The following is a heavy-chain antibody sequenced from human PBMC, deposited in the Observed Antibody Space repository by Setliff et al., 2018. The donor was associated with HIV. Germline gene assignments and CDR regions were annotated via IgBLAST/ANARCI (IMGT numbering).Heavy chain of an antibody. V-gene: IGHV1-3*01. CDR2: INGGNGNT. Sequence: GASVKVSCKASGYTFTRYNIHWVRQAPGKRLEWMGWINGGNGNTKYAQKFQGRVTMTTHTSTNTAYMELRSLRSDDTAVYYCGRSETRDSRGLYYWGQGTLVTVSS. CDR1: GYTFTRYN. D-gene: IGHD3-22*01. CDR3: GRSETRDSRGLYY. J-gene: IGHJ4*02.